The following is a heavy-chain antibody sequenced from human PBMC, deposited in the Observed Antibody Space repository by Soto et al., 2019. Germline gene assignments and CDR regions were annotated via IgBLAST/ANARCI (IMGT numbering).Heavy chain of an antibody. CDR1: GFTFSSYW. V-gene: IGHV3-74*01. J-gene: IGHJ4*02. D-gene: IGHD2-15*01. CDR2: INSDGSST. CDR3: VRTSLVVAAATREDY. Sequence: GGSLRLSCAASGFTFSSYWMHWVRQAPGKGLVWVSRINSDGSSTSYADSVKGRFTISRDNAKNTLYLQMNSLRAEDTAVYYCVRTSLVVAAATREDYWGEGTLVTVSS.